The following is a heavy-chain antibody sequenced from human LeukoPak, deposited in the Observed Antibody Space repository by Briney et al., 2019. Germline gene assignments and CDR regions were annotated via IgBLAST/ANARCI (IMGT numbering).Heavy chain of an antibody. CDR2: ISGSGGST. CDR1: GFTFSNYA. Sequence: GGSLRLSCAASGFTFSNYAMSWVRQAPGKGLEWVSAISGSGGSTFYADSVKGRFTISRDNSKNTLYLQMNSLRAEDTAVYYCARDLSTMVRGVTYYFDYWGQGTLVTVSS. D-gene: IGHD3-10*01. CDR3: ARDLSTMVRGVTYYFDY. J-gene: IGHJ4*02. V-gene: IGHV3-23*01.